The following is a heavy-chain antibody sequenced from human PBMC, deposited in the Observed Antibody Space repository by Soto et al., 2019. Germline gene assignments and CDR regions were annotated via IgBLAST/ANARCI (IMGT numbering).Heavy chain of an antibody. CDR2: IIPIFGTA. CDR1: GGTFSSYA. J-gene: IGHJ3*02. V-gene: IGHV1-69*13. D-gene: IGHD1-1*01. CDR3: ARDVKSALIQLERSPHAFDI. Sequence: SVKVSCKASGGTFSSYAISWVRQAPGQGLEWMRGIIPIFGTANYAQKFQGRVTITADESTSTAYMELSSLRSEDTAVYYCARDVKSALIQLERSPHAFDIWGQGTMVTVSS.